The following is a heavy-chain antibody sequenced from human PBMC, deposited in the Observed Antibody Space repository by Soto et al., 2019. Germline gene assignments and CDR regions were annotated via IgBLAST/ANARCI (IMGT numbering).Heavy chain of an antibody. Sequence: WETLSVTCNVPGDSMTSPPYYWGWIRQPPGKGLEWIGTVYYSGATYYNPSLRGRLTVSADTSKNYFSLRLTSVTAADTAVYYCPRHHDWCDPWGQGILVTVSS. V-gene: IGHV4-39*01. CDR3: PRHHDWCDP. J-gene: IGHJ5*02. CDR2: VYYSGAT. CDR1: GDSMTSPPYY.